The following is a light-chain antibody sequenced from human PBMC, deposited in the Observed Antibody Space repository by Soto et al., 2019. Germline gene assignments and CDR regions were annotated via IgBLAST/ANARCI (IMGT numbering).Light chain of an antibody. J-gene: IGLJ2*01. CDR1: GSNY. CDR3: ATWDDDLHVPV. Sequence: QSVLSQTPSPSATPGQTVTSSCFGTGSNYVYWYQQLSGSVPKLLIHRDNQRPSGVPDRFSGSRSGTSASLAITSVRAEDEDDYFCATWDDDLHVPVFGGGTKLTVL. CDR2: RDN. V-gene: IGLV1-47*01.